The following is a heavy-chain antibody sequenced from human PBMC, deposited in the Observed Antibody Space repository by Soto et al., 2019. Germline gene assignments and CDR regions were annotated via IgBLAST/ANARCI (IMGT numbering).Heavy chain of an antibody. J-gene: IGHJ4*02. CDR2: ITGSGGTT. CDR3: ARALRTGYYRYVKY. CDR1: GFTFSTYA. D-gene: IGHD3-9*01. V-gene: IGHV3-23*01. Sequence: GGSLRLSCAASGFTFSTYAMSWVRQAPGKGLECVSTITGSGGTTYYADSVKGRFTISRDNSKNTLYLQMNSLRAEDTAVYYCARALRTGYYRYVKYWGQGTLVTVSS.